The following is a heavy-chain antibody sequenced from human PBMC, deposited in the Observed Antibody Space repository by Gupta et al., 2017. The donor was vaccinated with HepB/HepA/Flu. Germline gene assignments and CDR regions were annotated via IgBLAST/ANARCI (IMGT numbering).Heavy chain of an antibody. D-gene: IGHD1-26*01. CDR3: VGVREGPTRGPDY. CDR2: MKTNSDDT. V-gene: IGHV1-8*01. Sequence: QVQLVQSGAEVKQPGAAVKVSCKASGYTFTSYDINWMRQATGQGPEWLGWMKTNSDDTCYAQKFQGRVTMTRDTSISTAYMELSGLTSEDTALDYCVGVREGPTRGPDYWGQGTLVTVSS. J-gene: IGHJ4*02. CDR1: GYTFTSYD.